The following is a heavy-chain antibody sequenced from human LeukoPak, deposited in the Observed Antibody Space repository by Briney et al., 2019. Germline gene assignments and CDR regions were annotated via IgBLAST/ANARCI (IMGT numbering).Heavy chain of an antibody. J-gene: IGHJ4*02. Sequence: GGSLRLSCAASGFTFNVYGMNWVRQGPGKGLEWMGIIYPGDSDTIYSPSFQGQVTISADKSISTAYLQWSSLKASDTAMYHCARLAPRNGSSVGFDYWGQGTLVTVSS. D-gene: IGHD3-10*01. CDR3: ARLAPRNGSSVGFDY. CDR2: IYPGDSDT. CDR1: GFTFNVYG. V-gene: IGHV5-51*01.